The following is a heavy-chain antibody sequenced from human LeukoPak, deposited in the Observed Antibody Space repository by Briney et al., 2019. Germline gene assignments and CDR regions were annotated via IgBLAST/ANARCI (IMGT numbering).Heavy chain of an antibody. CDR3: AKDTYFYGSATYSSDF. Sequence: ASVKVSCKAFGYTFTSNYMHWVRQAPGQGPEWMGVISPSGGSTTYAQKFQGRVTLTRDMSTSTDYLELSSLRSEDTAVYYCAKDTYFYGSATYSSDFWGPGTLVTVSS. D-gene: IGHD3-10*01. CDR2: ISPSGGST. J-gene: IGHJ4*01. V-gene: IGHV1-46*01. CDR1: GYTFTSNY.